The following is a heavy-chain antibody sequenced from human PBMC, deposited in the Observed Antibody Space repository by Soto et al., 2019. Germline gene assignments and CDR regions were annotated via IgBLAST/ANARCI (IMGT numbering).Heavy chain of an antibody. CDR2: ISYDGSNK. J-gene: IGHJ4*02. CDR3: AKDHAYGGTTAY. D-gene: IGHD4-17*01. V-gene: IGHV3-30*18. Sequence: QVQLVESGGGVVQPGRSLRLSCAASGFTFSSYGMHWVRQAPGKGLEWVAVISYDGSNKYYADSVKGRFTISRDNSKNTLYLQMNSLRAEDTAVYYCAKDHAYGGTTAYWGQGTLVTVSS. CDR1: GFTFSSYG.